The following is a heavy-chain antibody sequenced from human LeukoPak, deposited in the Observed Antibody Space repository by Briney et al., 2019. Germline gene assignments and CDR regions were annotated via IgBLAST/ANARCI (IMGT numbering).Heavy chain of an antibody. CDR3: ARGGGLDV. D-gene: IGHD3-16*01. CDR1: GFTFSSYW. J-gene: IGHJ6*02. CDR2: INHNGNVN. V-gene: IGHV3-7*03. Sequence: GGSLRLPCAASGFTFSSYWMSWVRQAPGKGLEWVASINHNGNVNYYVDSVKGRFTISRDNAKNSLYLQMSNLRAEDTAVYFCARGGGLDVWGQGATVTVSS.